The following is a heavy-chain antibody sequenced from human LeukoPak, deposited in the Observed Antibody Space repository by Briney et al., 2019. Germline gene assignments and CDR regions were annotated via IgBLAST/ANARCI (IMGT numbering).Heavy chain of an antibody. CDR2: INPNRGGT. J-gene: IGHJ4*02. Sequence: ASVKVSCKASGYTFTGYYMHWVRQAPGKGLEWMGRINPNRGGTNYAQKFQGRVTMTRDPSISTAYMELSRLRSDDTAVYYCARDIFQLLHYYFDYWGQGTLVTVSS. V-gene: IGHV1-2*06. D-gene: IGHD2-2*01. CDR3: ARDIFQLLHYYFDY. CDR1: GYTFTGYY.